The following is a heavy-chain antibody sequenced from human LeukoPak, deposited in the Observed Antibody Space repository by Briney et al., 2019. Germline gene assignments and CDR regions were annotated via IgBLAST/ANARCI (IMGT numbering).Heavy chain of an antibody. CDR1: GFTFSSYA. V-gene: IGHV3-23*01. J-gene: IGHJ6*02. CDR3: AKAAPYCSGGSCYGSYYYYGMDV. Sequence: GGSLRLSCAASGFTFSSYAMSWVRQAPGQGLEWVSAISGSGGSTYYADSVKGRFTISRDNSKNTLYLQMNSLRAEDTAVYYCAKAAPYCSGGSCYGSYYYYGMDVWGQGTTVTVSS. D-gene: IGHD2-15*01. CDR2: ISGSGGST.